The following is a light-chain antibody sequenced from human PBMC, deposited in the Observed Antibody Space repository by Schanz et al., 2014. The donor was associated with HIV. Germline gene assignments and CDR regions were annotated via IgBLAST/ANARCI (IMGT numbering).Light chain of an antibody. V-gene: IGKV1-5*03. J-gene: IGKJ2*01. CDR2: KAS. CDR1: QSISGW. CDR3: QQANTFPYT. Sequence: DIQMTQSPSTLSASVGDRVTITCRASQSISGWLAWFQQKPGKAPKILIYKASNLESGVPSRFSGSGSGTEFTLSISSLQPDDFATYSCQQANTFPYTFGQGTKLEIK.